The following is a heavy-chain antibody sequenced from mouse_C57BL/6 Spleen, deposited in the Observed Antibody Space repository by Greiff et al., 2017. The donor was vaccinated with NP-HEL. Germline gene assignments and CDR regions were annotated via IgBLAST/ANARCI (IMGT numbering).Heavy chain of an antibody. CDR2: IWRGGST. V-gene: IGHV2-5*01. CDR3: AKNYGSLRYFDV. J-gene: IGHJ1*03. Sequence: VKLMESGPGLVQPSQSLSITCTVSGFSLTSYGVHWVRQSPGKGLEWLGVIWRGGSTDYNAAFMSRLSITKDNSKSQVFFKMNSLQADDTAIYYCAKNYGSLRYFDVWGTGTTVTVSS. D-gene: IGHD1-1*01. CDR1: GFSLTSYG.